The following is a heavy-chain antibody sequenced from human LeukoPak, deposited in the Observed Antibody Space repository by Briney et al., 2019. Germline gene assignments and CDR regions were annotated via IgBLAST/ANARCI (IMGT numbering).Heavy chain of an antibody. CDR2: INPNSGGT. Sequence: ASVKVSCKASGYTFTGYYMHWVRQAPGQGLEWMGWINPNSGGTNYAQKFQGRVTMTGDTSISTAYMELSRLRSDDTAVYYCAIGYSSSSDWFDPWGQGTLVTVSS. CDR1: GYTFTGYY. D-gene: IGHD6-6*01. CDR3: AIGYSSSSDWFDP. J-gene: IGHJ5*02. V-gene: IGHV1-2*02.